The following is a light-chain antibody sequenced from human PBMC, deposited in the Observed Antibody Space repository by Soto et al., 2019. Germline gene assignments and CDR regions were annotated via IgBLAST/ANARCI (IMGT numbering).Light chain of an antibody. CDR3: SSYTSISLYV. V-gene: IGLV2-14*01. Sequence: QSALTQPASVSGSPGQSITTSCTGTISDVGGYKYVSWNQQHPAKVPNILIDEVSSRLSGVSDRCCGCKSGNTASRSMSGLQVEDEADYYCSSYTSISLYVFGGGARAPS. CDR2: EVS. J-gene: IGLJ1*01. CDR1: ISDVGGYKY.